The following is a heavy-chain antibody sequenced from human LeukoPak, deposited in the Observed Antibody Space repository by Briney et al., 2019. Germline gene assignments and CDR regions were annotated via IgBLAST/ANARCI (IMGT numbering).Heavy chain of an antibody. CDR1: GGSISSSSFY. Sequence: PSETLSLTCTVSGGSISSSSFYWGWIRQPPGQGLEWIGSIYYTGSTYYNPSLKSRVTISVDTSKNQFSLKLSSVTAADTALYYCARQQSRALWFGEDYFDYWGQGTLVTVSS. CDR2: IYYTGST. J-gene: IGHJ4*02. D-gene: IGHD3-10*01. CDR3: ARQQSRALWFGEDYFDY. V-gene: IGHV4-39*01.